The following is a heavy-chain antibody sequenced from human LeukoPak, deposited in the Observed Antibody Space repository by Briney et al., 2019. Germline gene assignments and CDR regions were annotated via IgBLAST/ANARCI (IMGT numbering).Heavy chain of an antibody. V-gene: IGHV1-2*02. D-gene: IGHD2-2*01. CDR3: ARDDSRRVVPAAPNWFDP. J-gene: IGHJ5*02. CDR2: INPNSGGT. Sequence: GASVKVSCKASGYTFTGYYMHWVRQAPGQGLEWMGWINPNSGGTNYAQKFQGRVTMTRDTSISTAYMELSRLRSDDTAVYYCARDDSRRVVPAAPNWFDPWGQGTLVTVSS. CDR1: GYTFTGYY.